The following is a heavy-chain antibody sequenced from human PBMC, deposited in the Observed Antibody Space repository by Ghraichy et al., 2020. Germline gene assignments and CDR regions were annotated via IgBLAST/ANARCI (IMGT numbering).Heavy chain of an antibody. D-gene: IGHD4-17*01. CDR1: GFSFGSYG. Sequence: GGSLRLSCAASGFSFGSYGMHWVRQAPGKGLEWVAVIWYDGSNEYYADSVKGRFTISRDNSKNTLYLQMNSLRAEDTAVYYCAIDLTSYGDYDWYFDLWGRGPLSTVPS. J-gene: IGHJ2*01. CDR2: IWYDGSNE. V-gene: IGHV3-33*01. CDR3: AIDLTSYGDYDWYFDL.